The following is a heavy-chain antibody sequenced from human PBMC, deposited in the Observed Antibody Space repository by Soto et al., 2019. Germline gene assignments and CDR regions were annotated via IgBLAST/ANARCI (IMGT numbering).Heavy chain of an antibody. CDR3: ARDLGVVGAPNFDY. V-gene: IGHV3-33*01. J-gene: IGHJ4*02. D-gene: IGHD1-26*01. Sequence: QVQLVESGGGVVQPGRSLRLSCEASGFIFSNYGMHWVRQAPGKGLEGVAGIWYDGSHKYYAESVKVRFTISRDNSKNTLYLQMDSLRAEDTAVYSCARDLGVVGAPNFDYWGQGTLVTVSS. CDR2: IWYDGSHK. CDR1: GFIFSNYG.